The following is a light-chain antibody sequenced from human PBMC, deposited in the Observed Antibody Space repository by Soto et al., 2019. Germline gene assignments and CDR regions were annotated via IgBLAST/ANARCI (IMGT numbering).Light chain of an antibody. CDR2: LGS. J-gene: IGKJ3*01. V-gene: IGKV2-28*01. CDR1: QSLLHRNGYNF. Sequence: DLVMTQSPLSLPVTPGEPASISCRSSQSLLHRNGYNFLDWYLQKPGQSPQLLIYLGSNRASGVPDRFSGSGSGTDFTLKISRVEAEDVGVYYCMQALQSPITFGPGTKVDIK. CDR3: MQALQSPIT.